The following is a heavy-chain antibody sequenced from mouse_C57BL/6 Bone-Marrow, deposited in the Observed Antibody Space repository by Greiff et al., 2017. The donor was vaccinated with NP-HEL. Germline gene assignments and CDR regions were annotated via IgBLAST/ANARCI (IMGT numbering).Heavy chain of an antibody. CDR3: ARSGLGWLPYFDV. J-gene: IGHJ1*03. D-gene: IGHD2-3*01. CDR1: GYTFTSYG. CDR2: IYPRSGNT. V-gene: IGHV1-81*01. Sequence: QVQLQQSGAELARPGASVKLSCKASGYTFTSYGISWVKQRTGQGLEWIGEIYPRSGNTYYNEKFKGKATLTADKSSSTAYMELRSLTSEDSAVYFCARSGLGWLPYFDVWGTGTTVTVSS.